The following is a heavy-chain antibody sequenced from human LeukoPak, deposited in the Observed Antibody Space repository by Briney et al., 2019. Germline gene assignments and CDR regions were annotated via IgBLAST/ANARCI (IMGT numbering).Heavy chain of an antibody. D-gene: IGHD5-18*01. CDR1: GFTFSSYA. V-gene: IGHV3-23*01. CDR2: ISGSGGST. J-gene: IGHJ4*02. CDR3: AKVGYSYGYGY. Sequence: GGSLRLSCAASGFTFSSYAMSWVRQAPGKGLEWVSAISGSGGSTYYADSVKGRLTISRDNSKNTLYLQMNSLRAEDTAVYYCAKVGYSYGYGYWGQGTLVTVSS.